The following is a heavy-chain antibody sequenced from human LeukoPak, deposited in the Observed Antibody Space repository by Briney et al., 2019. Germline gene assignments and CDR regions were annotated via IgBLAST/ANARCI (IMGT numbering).Heavy chain of an antibody. CDR1: GFTFSSYS. CDR2: ISSSSSTI. D-gene: IGHD1-26*01. Sequence: PGGSLRLSCAASGFTFSSYSMNWVRQAPGKGLEWVSYISSSSSTIYYADSVKGRFTISRDNSKNTLYLQMNSLRGEDTAVYYCASGIRAFDNWGQGTLVTVSA. CDR3: ASGIRAFDN. J-gene: IGHJ4*02. V-gene: IGHV3-48*01.